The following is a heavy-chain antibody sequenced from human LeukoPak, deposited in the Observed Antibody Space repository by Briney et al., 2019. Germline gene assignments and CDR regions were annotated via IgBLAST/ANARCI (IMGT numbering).Heavy chain of an antibody. CDR3: ARGPFGSGWYDY. Sequence: PAGPLRLSCAASGFTFTNYWRSWARQAPGQGLQWVDNIKQDGSEKYYVDSVKGRFIISRDNAKNSLYLQMNSLRVEDTAVYYCARGPFGSGWYDYWGQGTLVTVSS. D-gene: IGHD6-19*01. CDR2: IKQDGSEK. V-gene: IGHV3-7*03. J-gene: IGHJ4*02. CDR1: GFTFTNYW.